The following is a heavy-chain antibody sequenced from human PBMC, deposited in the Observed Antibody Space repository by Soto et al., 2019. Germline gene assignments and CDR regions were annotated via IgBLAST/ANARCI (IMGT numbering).Heavy chain of an antibody. D-gene: IGHD2-8*02. Sequence: EVQMFESGGGLAQPGGSLRLSCAASGFICSSYDMSWVRQAPGKGLEWVSTILVDGRTFYVDSVKGRFIISRDSSKNTVYLQMNSLTAGDTALYYCAKATATGGGAFDICGQGTMVTVSS. V-gene: IGHV3-23*01. CDR2: ILVDGRT. CDR3: AKATATGGGAFDI. CDR1: GFICSSYD. J-gene: IGHJ3*02.